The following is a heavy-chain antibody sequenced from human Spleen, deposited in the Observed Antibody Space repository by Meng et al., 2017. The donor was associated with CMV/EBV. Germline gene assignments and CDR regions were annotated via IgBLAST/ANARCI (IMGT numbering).Heavy chain of an antibody. CDR2: INPNSGGT. V-gene: IGHV1-2*02. D-gene: IGHD5-18*01. Sequence: ASVKVSCKASGYTFTDYYMHWVRQAPGQGLEWMGWINPNSGGTNYAQKFQERVTITRDMSTSTAYMELSRLKSDDTAVYYCARTHNYGNLGYWGQGTLVTVSS. CDR1: GYTFTDYY. J-gene: IGHJ4*02. CDR3: ARTHNYGNLGY.